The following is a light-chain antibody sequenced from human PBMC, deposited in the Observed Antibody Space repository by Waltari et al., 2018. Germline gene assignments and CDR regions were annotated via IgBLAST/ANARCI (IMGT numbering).Light chain of an antibody. CDR2: DSN. Sequence: QSVLTQPPSASGTPGQRVTLSCSGSSSNIGSRPVNWYQQFQGTTPKLPIHDSNQRPSGVPDRFSGSKSGTSASLAISGLQSEDEADYYCVAWDVSLSGYVFGTGTKVTVL. J-gene: IGLJ1*01. V-gene: IGLV1-44*01. CDR3: VAWDVSLSGYV. CDR1: SSNIGSRP.